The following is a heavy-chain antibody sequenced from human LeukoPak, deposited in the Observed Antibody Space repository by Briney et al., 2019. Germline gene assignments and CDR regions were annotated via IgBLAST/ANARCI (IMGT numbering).Heavy chain of an antibody. V-gene: IGHV1-69*13. CDR1: GYIFSNYG. CDR3: ARARFGYNWNDVAYNWFDP. D-gene: IGHD1-1*01. J-gene: IGHJ5*02. Sequence: GASVKVSCKASGYIFSNYGLSWVRQAPGQGLEWMGGIIPIFGTANYAQKFQGRVTITADESTSTAYMELSSLRSEDTAVYYCARARFGYNWNDVAYNWFDPWGQGTLVTVSS. CDR2: IIPIFGTA.